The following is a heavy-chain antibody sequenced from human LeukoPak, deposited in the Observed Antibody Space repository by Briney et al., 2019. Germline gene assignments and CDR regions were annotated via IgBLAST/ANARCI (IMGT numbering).Heavy chain of an antibody. Sequence: ASVTVSCKASGYTFTRYYMHWVRQAPGQGLEWMGWINPNSGGTNYAQKFQGRVTMTRDTSISTAYMELSRLRSDDTAVYYCARTGYTAMAYDAFDIWGQGTMVTVSS. J-gene: IGHJ3*02. CDR2: INPNSGGT. CDR1: GYTFTRYY. V-gene: IGHV1-2*02. D-gene: IGHD5-18*01. CDR3: ARTGYTAMAYDAFDI.